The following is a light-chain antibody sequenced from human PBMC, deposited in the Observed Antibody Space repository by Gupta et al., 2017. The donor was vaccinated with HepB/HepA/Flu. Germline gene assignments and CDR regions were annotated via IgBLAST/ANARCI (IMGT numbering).Light chain of an antibody. V-gene: IGKV3-20*01. CDR3: QQYGSSPET. CDR1: QSVSSSY. CDR2: GAS. J-gene: IGKJ3*01. Sequence: EIVLTQFPGTLSLFPGERATLSCRASQSVSSSYLAWYQQKPGQAPRLLIYGASSRATGIPDRFSGSGSGTDFTLTISRLEPEDFAVYYCQQYGSSPETFGPGTKVDIK.